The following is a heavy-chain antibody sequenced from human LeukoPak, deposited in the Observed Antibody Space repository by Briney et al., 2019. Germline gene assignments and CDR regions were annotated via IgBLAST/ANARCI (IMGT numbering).Heavy chain of an antibody. Sequence: KSSGTLSLTCTVSGGSISSSSYYWGWIRQPPGKGLEWIGSIYYSGSTYYNPSLKSRVTISVDTSKNQFSLKLSSVTAADTAVYYCASIGYCSGGSCYTIDYWGQGTLVTVSS. V-gene: IGHV4-39*07. CDR3: ASIGYCSGGSCYTIDY. CDR1: GGSISSSSYY. CDR2: IYYSGST. J-gene: IGHJ4*02. D-gene: IGHD2-15*01.